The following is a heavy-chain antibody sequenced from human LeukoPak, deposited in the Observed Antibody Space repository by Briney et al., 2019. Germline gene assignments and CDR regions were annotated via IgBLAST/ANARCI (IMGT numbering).Heavy chain of an antibody. Sequence: SETLSLTCTVSGGSISSSSYYWGWIRQPPGKGLEWIGGIYYIGSTYYNPSLKSRVTISVDPSKNQFSLKLSSVTAADTAVYYCARHSGYSYGYAYYYYYMDVWGKGTTVTVSS. J-gene: IGHJ6*03. D-gene: IGHD5-18*01. V-gene: IGHV4-39*01. CDR1: GGSISSSSYY. CDR2: IYYIGST. CDR3: ARHSGYSYGYAYYYYYMDV.